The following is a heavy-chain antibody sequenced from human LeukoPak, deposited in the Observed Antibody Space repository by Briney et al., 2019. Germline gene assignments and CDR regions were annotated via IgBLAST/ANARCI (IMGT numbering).Heavy chain of an antibody. D-gene: IGHD3-22*01. J-gene: IGHJ4*02. CDR3: ASVPLYYDSSGYHFDY. CDR1: GGTFSSYS. CDR2: IIPIFDTA. Sequence: ASVKVSCKASGGTFSSYSISWVRQAPGQGLEWMGGIIPIFDTADYAQKFQGRVTITADESTSTAYMELSSLRSEDTAVFYCASVPLYYDSSGYHFDYWGQGTLVTVSS. V-gene: IGHV1-69*13.